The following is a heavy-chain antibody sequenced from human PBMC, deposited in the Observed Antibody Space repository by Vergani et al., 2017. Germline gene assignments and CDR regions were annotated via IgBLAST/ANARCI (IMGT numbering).Heavy chain of an antibody. Sequence: QVQLQESGPGLVKPSQTLSLTCTVSGGSISSGGYYWSWIRQHPGKGLGWIGYIYYSGSTYYNPSLKSRVSISVDTSKNQFSLKLTSVTAADTAVYYCAGRGGGSSVGYFDYWGQGTLVTVSS. CDR3: AGRGGGSSVGYFDY. CDR1: GGSISSGGYY. D-gene: IGHD6-6*01. V-gene: IGHV4-31*03. CDR2: IYYSGST. J-gene: IGHJ4*02.